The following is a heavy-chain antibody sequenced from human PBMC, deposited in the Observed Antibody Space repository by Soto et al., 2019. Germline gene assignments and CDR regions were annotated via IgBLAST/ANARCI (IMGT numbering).Heavy chain of an antibody. CDR2: INPDNGNA. CDR3: ARVDGTY. CDR1: GYTFTTYA. J-gene: IGHJ4*02. Sequence: QVQLVQSGAEEKKPGASVKVSCKASGYTFTTYAIHWVRQAPGQGREWMGWINPDNGNAKYSQKFQGRLTITRDTSATTAYMELSSLRSEDTAVYYCARVDGTYWGQGALVTVSS. V-gene: IGHV1-3*05. D-gene: IGHD1-26*01.